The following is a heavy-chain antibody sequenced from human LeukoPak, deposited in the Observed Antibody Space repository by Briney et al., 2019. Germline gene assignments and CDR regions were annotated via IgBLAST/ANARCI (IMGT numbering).Heavy chain of an antibody. CDR3: ARPSTVVTGSFDY. Sequence: ASVKVSCKASGYTFTSYAMHWVRQALGQRLEWMGWINAGNGNTKYSQKFRGRVTITRDTSASTAYMELSSLRSEDTAVYYCARPSTVVTGSFDYWGQGTLVTVSS. D-gene: IGHD4-23*01. J-gene: IGHJ4*02. CDR1: GYTFTSYA. V-gene: IGHV1-3*01. CDR2: INAGNGNT.